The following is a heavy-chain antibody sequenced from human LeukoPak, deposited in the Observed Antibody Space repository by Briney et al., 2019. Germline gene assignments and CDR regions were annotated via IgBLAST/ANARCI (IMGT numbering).Heavy chain of an antibody. CDR1: GLXFSGFA. Sequence: GGSLRLSCAAPGLXFSGFAIRWVRQAPGKRLEWVSTLTSAGYTYYVDSVKGRFTISRDTSKTTLYLQMNSLRAEDTAVYYCAKAGDSSGDYFIDYWGQGTLVTVSS. CDR3: AKAGDSSGDYFIDY. CDR2: LTSAGYT. J-gene: IGHJ4*02. D-gene: IGHD3-22*01. V-gene: IGHV3-23*01.